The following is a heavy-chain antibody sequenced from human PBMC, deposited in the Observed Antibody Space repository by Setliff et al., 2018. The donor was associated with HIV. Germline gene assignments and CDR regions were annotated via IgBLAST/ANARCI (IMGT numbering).Heavy chain of an antibody. Sequence: LRLSCTASGFTFSSYGMHWVRQAPGKGLEWVAVIWFDGSSKYYADSVEGRFTISRDNSKNTLYLQMNSLRAEDTAVYYCAKDRYYYDSSGPTVQVAYYFDYWGQGTLVTVSS. CDR2: IWFDGSSK. V-gene: IGHV3-33*06. CDR1: GFTFSSYG. J-gene: IGHJ4*02. CDR3: AKDRYYYDSSGPTVQVAYYFDY. D-gene: IGHD3-22*01.